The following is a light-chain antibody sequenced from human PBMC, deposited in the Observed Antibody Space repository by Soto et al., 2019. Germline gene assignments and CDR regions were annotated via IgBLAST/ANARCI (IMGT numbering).Light chain of an antibody. J-gene: IGKJ1*01. CDR3: QQYHNWPT. V-gene: IGKV3-15*01. CDR1: QSVSSN. Sequence: EIVMTQSPATLSVSPGERATLSCMASQSVSSNLAWYQQKPGQAPRLLIYGASTRATGIPARFSGSGSGTEFTLNISSLQYEDFAVYYCQQYHNWPTFGQGTKVEIK. CDR2: GAS.